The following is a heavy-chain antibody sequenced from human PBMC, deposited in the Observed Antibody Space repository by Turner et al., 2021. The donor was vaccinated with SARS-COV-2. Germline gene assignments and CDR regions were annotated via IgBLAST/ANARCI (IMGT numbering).Heavy chain of an antibody. Sequence: QVQLQQWGAGLLKPSETLSLTCAVYGGSFSGYFWSWIRQPPGKGLEGIGEINHSASTNYNPSLKSRVTISVDTSKNQFSLKLSSVTAADTAVYYCARGQGWLQPPFGYWGQGTLVTVSS. CDR1: GGSFSGYF. J-gene: IGHJ4*02. V-gene: IGHV4-34*01. D-gene: IGHD3-3*01. CDR2: INHSAST. CDR3: ARGQGWLQPPFGY.